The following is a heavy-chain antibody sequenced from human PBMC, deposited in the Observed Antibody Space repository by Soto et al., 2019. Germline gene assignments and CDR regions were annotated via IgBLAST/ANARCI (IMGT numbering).Heavy chain of an antibody. CDR1: GYTFTSYG. CDR3: ARDLVPGSYYYYYGMDV. D-gene: IGHD3-10*01. Sequence: QVQLLQSGAEVKKPGASVKVSCKASGYTFTSYGISWVRQAPGQGLEWMGWISAYNGNTNYAQKLQGRVTMTTDTSTSTAYMELRSLRSDDTAVYYCARDLVPGSYYYYYGMDVWGQGTTVTVSS. V-gene: IGHV1-18*01. CDR2: ISAYNGNT. J-gene: IGHJ6*02.